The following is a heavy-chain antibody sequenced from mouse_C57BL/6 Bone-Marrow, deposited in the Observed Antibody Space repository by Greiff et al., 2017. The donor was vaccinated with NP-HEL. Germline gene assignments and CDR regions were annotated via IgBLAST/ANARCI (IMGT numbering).Heavy chain of an antibody. Sequence: VQLQQSGPGLVQPSPSLSITCTVSGFSLTSYGVHWVRQPPGQGLEWLGVIWSGGSTAYNAAFITRLRLRQDNSKSQVFSKMNSLQADDTAIYYCATSTGVVPYAMDYWGQGTSVTVSS. CDR1: GFSLTSYG. CDR2: IWSGGST. J-gene: IGHJ4*01. V-gene: IGHV2-4*01. CDR3: ATSTGVVPYAMDY. D-gene: IGHD1-1*01.